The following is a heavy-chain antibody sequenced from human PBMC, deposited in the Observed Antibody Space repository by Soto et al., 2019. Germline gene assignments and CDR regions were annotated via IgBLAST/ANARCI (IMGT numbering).Heavy chain of an antibody. J-gene: IGHJ4*02. V-gene: IGHV1-18*01. CDR1: GYTFTTYG. D-gene: IGHD2-2*01. CDR2: ISAYNGKT. CDR3: ARDTSHYFDH. Sequence: GASVKVSCKASGYTFTTYGISWVRQAPGQGLEWMGWISAYNGKTHYAQKFQDRVTMTTDTAATTAYMELRSLTSDDSAMYFCARDTSHYFDHWGQGILVTVSS.